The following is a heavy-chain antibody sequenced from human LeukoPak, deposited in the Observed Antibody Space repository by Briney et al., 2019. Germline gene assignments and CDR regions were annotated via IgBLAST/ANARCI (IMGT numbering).Heavy chain of an antibody. CDR3: ARAPHYCSSTSCLDY. CDR2: ISYDGSNK. Sequence: GGSLRLSCAASGFTFSSYAMHWVRQAPGKGLEWVAVISYDGSNKYYADSVKGRFTISRDNSKNTLYLQMNSLRADDTAVYYCARAPHYCSSTSCLDYWGQGTLVTVSS. V-gene: IGHV3-30*01. CDR1: GFTFSSYA. J-gene: IGHJ4*02. D-gene: IGHD2-2*01.